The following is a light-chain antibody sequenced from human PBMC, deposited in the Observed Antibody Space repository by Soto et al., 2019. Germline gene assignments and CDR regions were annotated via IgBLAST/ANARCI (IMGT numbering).Light chain of an antibody. J-gene: IGKJ1*01. CDR1: QSVLYSSSNKNY. Sequence: DIVMTQSPDSLAVSLGERATINCRSSQSVLYSSSNKNYLAWYQQKPGQPPKLLIYWASTRESGVPDRFSGSGSGKDFTLTISSLQAEDAAVYYWQQYCSSPWTFGQGTKVEIK. CDR3: QQYCSSPWT. CDR2: WAS. V-gene: IGKV4-1*01.